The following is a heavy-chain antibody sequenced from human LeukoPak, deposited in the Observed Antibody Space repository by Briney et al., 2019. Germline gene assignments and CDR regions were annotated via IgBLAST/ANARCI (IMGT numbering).Heavy chain of an antibody. J-gene: IGHJ1*01. D-gene: IGHD2-15*01. V-gene: IGHV4-59*08. CDR1: GGSISSYY. CDR3: ASLRYCSGGSCFPKYFQH. CDR2: VYYSGST. Sequence: PSETLSLTCTVSGGSISSYYWSWIRQPPGKGLEWIGYVYYSGSTNYNSSLKSRVTMSVATSKNQFSLKLSSVTAADTAVYYCASLRYCSGGSCFPKYFQHWGQGTLVTVSS.